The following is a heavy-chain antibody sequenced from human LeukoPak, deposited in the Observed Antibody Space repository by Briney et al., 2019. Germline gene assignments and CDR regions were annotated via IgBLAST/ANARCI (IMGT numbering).Heavy chain of an antibody. D-gene: IGHD3-3*02. CDR2: IYSGGST. CDR1: GFTVSSNY. V-gene: IGHV3-53*01. J-gene: IGHJ6*02. Sequence: TGGSLRLSCAASGFTVSSNYMSWVRQAPGKGLEWVSVIYSGGSTYYADSVKGRFTISRDNSKNTLYLQMNSLRAEDTAVYYCARRAFHYYYYGMDVWGQGTTVTVSS. CDR3: ARRAFHYYYYGMDV.